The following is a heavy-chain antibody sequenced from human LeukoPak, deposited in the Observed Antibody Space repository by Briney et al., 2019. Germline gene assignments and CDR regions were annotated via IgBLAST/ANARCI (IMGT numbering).Heavy chain of an antibody. D-gene: IGHD3-3*01. CDR1: GGSFSGYY. CDR3: ARDYDFWSGYYPTPRYYFDY. V-gene: IGHV4-34*01. CDR2: INHSGST. J-gene: IGHJ4*02. Sequence: SETLSLTCAVYGGSFSGYYWSWIRQPPGKGLEWIGEINHSGSTNYNPSLKSRVTISVDTSKNQFSLKLSSVTAADTAVYYCARDYDFWSGYYPTPRYYFDYWGQGTLVAVSS.